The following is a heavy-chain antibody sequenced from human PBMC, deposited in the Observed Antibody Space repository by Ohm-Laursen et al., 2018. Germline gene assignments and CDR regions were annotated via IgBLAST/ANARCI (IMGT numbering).Heavy chain of an antibody. V-gene: IGHV1-46*01. CDR1: GYTFTSYY. D-gene: IGHD6-19*01. CDR3: ARGTPGIAVAGADAFDI. Sequence: ASVKVSCKPSGYTFTSYYMHWVRQAPGQGLEWMGIINPSGGSTSYAQKFQGRVTMTRDTSTSTVYMELSSLRSEDTAVYYCARGTPGIAVAGADAFDIWGQGTMVTVSS. J-gene: IGHJ3*02. CDR2: INPSGGST.